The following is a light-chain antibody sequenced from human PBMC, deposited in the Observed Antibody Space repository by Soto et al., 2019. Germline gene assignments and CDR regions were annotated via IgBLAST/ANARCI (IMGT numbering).Light chain of an antibody. V-gene: IGKV1-12*01. CDR2: AAS. CDR3: QQAKSFPYT. Sequence: DIQMTQSPSSVSSSGGDRVTITCWASQGISCLLAWYQQKPGKAPKLLIYAASSLQSGVPSRFSGSGSGTDFTLTISSLKPEDFANYYCQQAKSFPYTFVPGTKVDIK. CDR1: QGISCL. J-gene: IGKJ3*01.